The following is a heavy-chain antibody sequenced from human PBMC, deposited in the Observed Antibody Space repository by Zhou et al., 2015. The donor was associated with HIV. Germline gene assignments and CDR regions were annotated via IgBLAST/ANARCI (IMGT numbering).Heavy chain of an antibody. CDR2: IIPIIGVT. V-gene: IGHV1-69*02. Sequence: QVQLVQSGAEVRKPGSSVKISCKASGGTLSSYSISWVRQAPGQGLEWVGRIIPIIGVTDYAQKFQDRVTITADTATSTASMELSRLKSDDTAVFFLCKETLDGNRWGRDRERGRWHFDLWGRGTLVTVS. J-gene: IGHJ2*01. CDR3: CKETLDGNRWGRDRERGRWHFDL. CDR1: GGTLSSYS. D-gene: IGHD1-14*01.